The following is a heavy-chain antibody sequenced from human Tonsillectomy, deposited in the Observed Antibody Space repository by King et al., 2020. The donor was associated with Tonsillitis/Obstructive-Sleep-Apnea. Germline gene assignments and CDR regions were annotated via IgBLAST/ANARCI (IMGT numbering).Heavy chain of an antibody. CDR2: ISSSSSTI. CDR1: GFTCSSYS. CDR3: ARSYYDFWSGYNYYYYMDV. V-gene: IGHV3-48*02. J-gene: IGHJ6*03. D-gene: IGHD3-3*01. Sequence: VQLVESGGGLVQPGGSLRLSCAASGFTCSSYSMNWVRQAPGKGLEWGSYISSSSSTIYYAVSVKGRFTISRDNAKNSLYLQMNSLRDEDTAVYYCARSYYDFWSGYNYYYYMDVWGKGTTVTVSS.